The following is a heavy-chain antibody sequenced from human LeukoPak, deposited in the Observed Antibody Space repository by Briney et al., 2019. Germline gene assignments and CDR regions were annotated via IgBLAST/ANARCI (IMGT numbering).Heavy chain of an antibody. Sequence: SETLSLTCTVSSGSISTSNYYWGWVRQPPGKALEWIGNIFYTGSTYYSPSLKSRVTISLDTSRNQFSLRLNSVTAADTAVYYCAKSNGYGLIGIWGQGTMVTVSS. CDR1: SGSISTSNYY. CDR2: IFYTGST. D-gene: IGHD3-10*01. V-gene: IGHV4-39*07. J-gene: IGHJ3*02. CDR3: AKSNGYGLIGI.